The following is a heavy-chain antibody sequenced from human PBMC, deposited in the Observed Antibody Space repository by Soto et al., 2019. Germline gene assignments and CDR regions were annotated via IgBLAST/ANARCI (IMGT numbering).Heavy chain of an antibody. D-gene: IGHD6-13*01. CDR1: GSSFSSYG. CDR3: AKYRGYCSSSWPCY. Sequence: QVQLVESGGGVVQPGRSLRLSCAASGSSFSSYGIHLVRQVPGKGLEWVAVISYDGTYKHYADSVKGRFTFSRDNYKNTVDLQMNTLRAEDTSVYYCAKYRGYCSSSWPCYWGQGTLGTVSS. J-gene: IGHJ4*02. V-gene: IGHV3-30*18. CDR2: ISYDGTYK.